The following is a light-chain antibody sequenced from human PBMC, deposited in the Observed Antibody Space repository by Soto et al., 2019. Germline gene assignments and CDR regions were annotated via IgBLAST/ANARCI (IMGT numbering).Light chain of an antibody. J-gene: IGLJ1*01. Sequence: QSVLTQPPSASGSPGQSVTISCTGTSSDVGGYNYVSWYQQHPGKAPKLMIYEVSKRPSGVPDRFSGSKSDNTASLTVSGLQAEDEADYYCSSYAGSNRVFGTGTKVTVL. CDR2: EVS. CDR3: SSYAGSNRV. V-gene: IGLV2-8*01. CDR1: SSDVGGYNY.